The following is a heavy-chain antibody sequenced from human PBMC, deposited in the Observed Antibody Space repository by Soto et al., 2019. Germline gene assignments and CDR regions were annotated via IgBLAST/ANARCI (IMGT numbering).Heavy chain of an antibody. CDR3: ATYIVPQIGAFDI. CDR2: ISASGANT. D-gene: IGHD2-8*01. V-gene: IGHV3-23*01. CDR1: GFTFSVYA. Sequence: PGGSLRLSCAASGFTFSVYAMTWVRQAPGKGLEWVSSISASGANTYYPDSVKGRFTISRDNSKNALYLQMDTPRAEDTAIYYCATYIVPQIGAFDIWGQGTMVTVSS. J-gene: IGHJ3*02.